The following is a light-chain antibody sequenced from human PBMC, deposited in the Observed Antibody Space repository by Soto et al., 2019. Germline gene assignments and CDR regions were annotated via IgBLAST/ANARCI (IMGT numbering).Light chain of an antibody. J-gene: IGKJ1*01. CDR1: QSVSSTY. CDR3: QQYGSSRWT. V-gene: IGKV3-20*01. CDR2: AAS. Sequence: PGERATLSCRASQSVSSTYLAWYQQKPGQAPRPLISAASSRATGTPDRFSGSGSGTDFTLTISRLEPEDFAVYYCQQYGSSRWTFGQGTKVELK.